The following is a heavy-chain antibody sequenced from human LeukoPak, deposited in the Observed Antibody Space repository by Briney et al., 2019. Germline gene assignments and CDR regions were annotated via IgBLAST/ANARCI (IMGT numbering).Heavy chain of an antibody. J-gene: IGHJ6*02. Sequence: PSETLSLTCAVYGGSFSGYYWSWIRQPPGKGLEWIGEINHSGSTNYNPSLKSRVTISVDTSKNQFSLKLSSVTAADTAVYYCARGQADYYYDSSGAQYGMDVWGQGTTVTVSS. CDR1: GGSFSGYY. CDR3: ARGQADYYYDSSGAQYGMDV. V-gene: IGHV4-34*01. CDR2: INHSGST. D-gene: IGHD3-22*01.